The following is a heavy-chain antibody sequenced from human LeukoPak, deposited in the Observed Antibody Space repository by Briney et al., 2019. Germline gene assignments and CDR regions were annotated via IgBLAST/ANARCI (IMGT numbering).Heavy chain of an antibody. J-gene: IGHJ4*02. CDR3: ARARSTDSSGWPY. Sequence: ASVTVSCKASGYTFTAYYMHWVRQAPGQGFEWMGWIKPNSGGTNYAQRFQGRVTMTTDTSISTAYMEVNRLRSDDTAVYYCARARSTDSSGWPYWGQGTLVTVSS. V-gene: IGHV1-2*02. CDR1: GYTFTAYY. CDR2: IKPNSGGT. D-gene: IGHD6-19*01.